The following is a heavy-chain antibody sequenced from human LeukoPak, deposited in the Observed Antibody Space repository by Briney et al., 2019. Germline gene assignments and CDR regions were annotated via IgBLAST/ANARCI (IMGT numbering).Heavy chain of an antibody. Sequence: GASVKVSCKASGYTFTGYYMHWVRQAPGQGLEWIGWINPNSGGTNYAQKFQGRVTMTRDTSISTAYMELSRLRSDDTAVYYCAREGSGYCSGGSCYDGANWFDPWGQGTLVTVSS. J-gene: IGHJ5*02. V-gene: IGHV1-2*02. CDR1: GYTFTGYY. D-gene: IGHD2-15*01. CDR2: INPNSGGT. CDR3: AREGSGYCSGGSCYDGANWFDP.